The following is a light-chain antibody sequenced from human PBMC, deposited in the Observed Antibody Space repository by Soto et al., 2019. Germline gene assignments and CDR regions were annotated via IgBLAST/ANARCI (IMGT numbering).Light chain of an antibody. CDR1: ISDVGGYNY. CDR3: RSCTGSSTHV. J-gene: IGLJ1*01. V-gene: IGLV2-14*01. CDR2: GVS. Sequence: QSLLTQPASVSGSRGQSITISCTGTISDVGGYNYVSWYQQHPGKAPKLMIYGVSTRPSGVSFRFSGSKSGNTASLTISGLQAEDEADYYCRSCTGSSTHVFGTGTKVTVL.